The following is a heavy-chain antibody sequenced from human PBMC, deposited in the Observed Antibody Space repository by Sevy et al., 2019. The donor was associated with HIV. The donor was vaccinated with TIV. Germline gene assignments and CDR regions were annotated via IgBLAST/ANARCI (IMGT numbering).Heavy chain of an antibody. V-gene: IGHV3-53*01. D-gene: IGHD3-10*01. CDR1: GFTVSSNY. CDR2: IYSGGST. J-gene: IGHJ4*02. CDR3: ASLRFGVFDY. Sequence: GGSLRLSCAASGFTVSSNYMSWVRQAPGKGLEWVSVIYSGGSTYYADSVKGRFTISRDNSKNTLYLQMNSLRAEDTAVYYCASLRFGVFDYWGQGTLATVSS.